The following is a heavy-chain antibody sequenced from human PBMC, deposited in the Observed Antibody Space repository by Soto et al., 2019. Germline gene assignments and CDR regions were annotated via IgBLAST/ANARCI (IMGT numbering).Heavy chain of an antibody. D-gene: IGHD2-2*01. V-gene: IGHV3-53*04. Sequence: GGSLRLSCAASGFTVSSNYMSWVRQAPGKGLEWVSVIYSGGSTYYADSVKGRFTISRHNSKNTLYLQMNSLRAEDTAVYYCARDVYCSSTSCYAGEAPMDYYYYYMDVWGKGTTVTVSS. CDR3: ARDVYCSSTSCYAGEAPMDYYYYYMDV. CDR2: IYSGGST. J-gene: IGHJ6*03. CDR1: GFTVSSNY.